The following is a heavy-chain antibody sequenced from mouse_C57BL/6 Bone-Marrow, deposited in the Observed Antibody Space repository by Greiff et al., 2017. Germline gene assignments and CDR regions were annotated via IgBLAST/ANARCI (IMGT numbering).Heavy chain of an antibody. V-gene: IGHV1-64*01. CDR2: IHPNSGST. D-gene: IGHD2-14*01. J-gene: IGHJ3*01. CDR1: GYTFTSYW. Sequence: VQLQQPGAELVKPGASVKLSCKASGYTFTSYWMHWVKQRPGQGLEWIGMIHPNSGSTNYNEKFKSKATLTVDKSSSTAYMRLSSLTSEDSAVYYCGRWGYDEGFAYWGQGTLVTVSA. CDR3: GRWGYDEGFAY.